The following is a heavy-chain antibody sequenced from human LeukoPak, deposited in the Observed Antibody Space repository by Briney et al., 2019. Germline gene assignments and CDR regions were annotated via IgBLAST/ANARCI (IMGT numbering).Heavy chain of an antibody. CDR1: GFTFSSYA. Sequence: GGSLRLSCAASGFTFSSYAMHWVRQAPGKGLEWVAVISYDGSNKYYADSVKGRFTISRDNSKNTLYLQMNSLRAEDTAVYYCARDRGTMVVTATFDYWGQGTLVTVSP. CDR3: ARDRGTMVVTATFDY. CDR2: ISYDGSNK. J-gene: IGHJ4*02. D-gene: IGHD2-21*02. V-gene: IGHV3-30*04.